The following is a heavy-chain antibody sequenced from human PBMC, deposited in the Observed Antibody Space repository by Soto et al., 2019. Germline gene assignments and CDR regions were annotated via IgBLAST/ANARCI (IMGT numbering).Heavy chain of an antibody. CDR3: VRCYCSVGSCYACWHFDL. CDR2: ISASTRNT. Sequence: QVQLVQSGGEVKKPGASVKVSCQASGYTFSDYAISWVRQAPGQGLEWMGWISASTRNTDQAQNFQGRVIMTLDTSTNKAYMELRSLRSDDTAEYYCVRCYCSVGSCYACWHFDLWGRGTLVTVSS. D-gene: IGHD2-15*01. CDR1: GYTFSDYA. V-gene: IGHV1-18*01. J-gene: IGHJ2*01.